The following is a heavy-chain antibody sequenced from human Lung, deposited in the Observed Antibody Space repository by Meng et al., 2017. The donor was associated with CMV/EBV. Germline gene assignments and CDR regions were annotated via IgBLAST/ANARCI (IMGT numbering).Heavy chain of an antibody. D-gene: IGHD1-14*01. CDR2: IYWDDAK. CDR1: GFSISTSEVG. J-gene: IGHJ5*02. V-gene: IGHV2-5*02. Sequence: QVTLEESGSTLVKPAQTVTLTCTFSGFSISTSEVGLGWVRQPPGKALEWLAVIYWDDAKRYSPSLKSRLTITKDTSKNQVVLTLTNMDPVDTATYYCALFTGSWFDPWGQGTLVTVSS. CDR3: ALFTGSWFDP.